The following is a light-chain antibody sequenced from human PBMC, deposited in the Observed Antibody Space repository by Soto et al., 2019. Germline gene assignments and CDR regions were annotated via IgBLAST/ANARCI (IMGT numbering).Light chain of an antibody. Sequence: DTVLTQSPATLSLSPGERATLSCRASQSVTTYLAWYQQKPGQAPRLLIYDASKRATGIPARFSGSGSGTGFTLTLSIMEPEAYAFDVCQQQSHRTPPYTFGQGTKLEIK. CDR3: QQQSHRTPPYT. CDR2: DAS. J-gene: IGKJ2*01. CDR1: QSVTTY. V-gene: IGKV3-11*01.